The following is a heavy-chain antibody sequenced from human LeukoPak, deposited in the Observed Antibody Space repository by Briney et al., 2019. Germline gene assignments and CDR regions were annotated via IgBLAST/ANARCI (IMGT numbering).Heavy chain of an antibody. CDR2: NNHSGST. CDR1: GGSFSGYY. V-gene: IGHV4-34*01. J-gene: IGHJ6*03. Sequence: SETLSLTCAVYGGSFSGYYWSWIRQPPGKGLEWIGENNHSGSTNYNPSLKSRVTISVDTSKNQFSLKLSSVTAADTAVYYCARGSRIQLWTNYYYYMDVWGKGTTVTVSS. D-gene: IGHD5-18*01. CDR3: ARGSRIQLWTNYYYYMDV.